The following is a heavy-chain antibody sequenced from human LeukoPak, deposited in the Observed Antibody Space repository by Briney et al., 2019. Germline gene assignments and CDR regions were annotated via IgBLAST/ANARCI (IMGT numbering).Heavy chain of an antibody. CDR3: ARGRYSGTTYYFDY. Sequence: PGGSLRLSCAASGFTFSSYAMSWVRQVPGKGLEWVANIKKDGSGTYYVDSVKGRFTISRDNAKNSLYLQMNSLRAEDTAMYYCARGRYSGTTYYFDYWGQGTLVTVSS. J-gene: IGHJ4*02. CDR2: IKKDGSGT. D-gene: IGHD5-12*01. V-gene: IGHV3-7*03. CDR1: GFTFSSYA.